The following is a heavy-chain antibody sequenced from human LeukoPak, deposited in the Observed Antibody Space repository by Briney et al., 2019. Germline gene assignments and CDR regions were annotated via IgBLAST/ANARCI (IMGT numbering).Heavy chain of an antibody. V-gene: IGHV1-18*01. J-gene: IGHJ4*02. CDR2: ISAYNRNT. D-gene: IGHD6-19*01. CDR1: GYTFTTYG. Sequence: ASVKVSCKASGYTFTTYGISWVRQAPGQGLEWMGWISAYNRNTNYAQTLQGRVTMTTDTSTSTAYMELRSLRSGDTAVYYCARDSSIAVAGSFDYWGQGTLVTVSS. CDR3: ARDSSIAVAGSFDY.